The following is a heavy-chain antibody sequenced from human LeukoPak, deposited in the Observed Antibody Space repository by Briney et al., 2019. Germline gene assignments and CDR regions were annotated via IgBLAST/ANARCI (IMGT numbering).Heavy chain of an antibody. Sequence: GGSLRLSCAASGFTFSSYSMNWVRQAPGKGLEWVSSISTSSSYIHYADSVKGRFTISRDNAKNSLYLQMNSLRAEDTALYYCAKGGYSYGLHTFDYWGQGTLVTVSS. J-gene: IGHJ4*02. V-gene: IGHV3-21*04. CDR3: AKGGYSYGLHTFDY. CDR2: ISTSSSYI. CDR1: GFTFSSYS. D-gene: IGHD5-18*01.